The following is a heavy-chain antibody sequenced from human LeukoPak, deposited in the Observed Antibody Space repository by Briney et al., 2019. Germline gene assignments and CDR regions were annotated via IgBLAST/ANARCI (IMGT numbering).Heavy chain of an antibody. D-gene: IGHD3-22*01. J-gene: IGHJ4*02. CDR2: IYYSGST. Sequence: PSETLSLTCTVSGGSISSYYWSWIRQPPGKGLEWIGYIYYSGSTSYNPSLKSRVTISVDTSKNQFSLKLSSVTAADTAVYYCARGSYYYDSSGYWVFDYWGQGTLVTVSS. CDR3: ARGSYYYDSSGYWVFDY. V-gene: IGHV4-59*01. CDR1: GGSISSYY.